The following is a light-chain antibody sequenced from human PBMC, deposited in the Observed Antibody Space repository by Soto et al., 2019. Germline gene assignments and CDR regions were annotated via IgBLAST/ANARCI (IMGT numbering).Light chain of an antibody. CDR3: QRRTTWPLT. CDR1: QSVTTF. V-gene: IGKV3-11*01. CDR2: DAS. Sequence: EVVLTQSPVTLSLSPGERATLSCRASQSVTTFLAWYQQKPGQAPRLLIYDASKRATGIPARFSGSGSGTDFTLTISSLEPEDFAVYYCQRRTTWPLTFGGGTKVEIK. J-gene: IGKJ4*01.